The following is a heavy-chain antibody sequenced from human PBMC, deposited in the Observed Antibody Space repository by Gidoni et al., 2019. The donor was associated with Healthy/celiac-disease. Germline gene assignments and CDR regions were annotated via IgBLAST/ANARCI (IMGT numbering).Heavy chain of an antibody. V-gene: IGHV4-34*01. CDR1: GGSFSGYY. CDR3: ARRVAARRRYYYYYMDV. J-gene: IGHJ6*03. Sequence: QVQLQQWGAGLLKPSETLSLTCAVYGGSFSGYYWSWIRQPPGKGLEWIGEINHSGSTNYNPSLKSRVTISVETSKNQFSLKLSSVTAADTAVDYCARRVAARRRYYYYYMDVWGKGTTVTVSS. D-gene: IGHD6-6*01. CDR2: INHSGST.